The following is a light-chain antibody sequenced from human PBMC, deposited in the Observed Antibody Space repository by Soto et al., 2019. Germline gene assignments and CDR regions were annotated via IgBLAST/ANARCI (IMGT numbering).Light chain of an antibody. CDR3: GTWDSSLSAVV. J-gene: IGLJ2*01. CDR1: SSNIGGNS. Sequence: QSALTQPPPVSAAPGQKVTISCSGSSSNIGGNSVSWYQQLPGTAPKLLIYDDNKRPSGIPDRFSGSKSGTSATLAITRLQTGDEADYYCGTWDSSLSAVVFGGGTKVTVL. CDR2: DDN. V-gene: IGLV1-51*01.